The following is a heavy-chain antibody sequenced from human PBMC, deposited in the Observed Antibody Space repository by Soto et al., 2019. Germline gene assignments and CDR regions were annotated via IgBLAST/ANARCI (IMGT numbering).Heavy chain of an antibody. V-gene: IGHV1-69*13. D-gene: IGHD3-10*02. Sequence: GASVKVSCKASGDTFSSYAIRWVRQAPGKGLEWMGKIIPTFGRTNYAQKFQGRLTISADDSTSTAYMELSSLLSEDTAVYYCARDPLSSFAMDVWGQGTTVTVYS. J-gene: IGHJ6*02. CDR2: IIPTFGRT. CDR3: ARDPLSSFAMDV. CDR1: GDTFSSYA.